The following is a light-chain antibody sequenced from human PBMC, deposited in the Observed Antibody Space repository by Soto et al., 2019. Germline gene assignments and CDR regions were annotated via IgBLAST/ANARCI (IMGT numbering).Light chain of an antibody. J-gene: IGKJ1*01. Sequence: EKVMKQSPCSLSVAPGEIATLSCRARQSVGSNLAWYQRKPGQAPMLLIYGASTRATGIPSRFSGSGSGTEFTLTISSLQSEDFATYYCQQYDDLPWTFGQGTTVEIK. V-gene: IGKV3-15*01. CDR1: QSVGSN. CDR3: QQYDDLPWT. CDR2: GAS.